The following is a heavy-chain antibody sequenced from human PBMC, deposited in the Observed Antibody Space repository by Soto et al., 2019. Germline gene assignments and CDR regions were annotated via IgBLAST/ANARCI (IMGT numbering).Heavy chain of an antibody. D-gene: IGHD2-15*01. J-gene: IGHJ4*02. Sequence: EVQLVESGGGLVQPGGSLRLSCAASGINFRSYWMSWVRQSPGKGLEWVANIKQDGSEKYYVDSVKVRFTISRDNAKNSLYMQMNSLRAEDTAVYYCARDLKNALVVCDLFDYWCQGTLVTDSS. V-gene: IGHV3-7*03. CDR1: GINFRSYW. CDR3: ARDLKNALVVCDLFDY. CDR2: IKQDGSEK.